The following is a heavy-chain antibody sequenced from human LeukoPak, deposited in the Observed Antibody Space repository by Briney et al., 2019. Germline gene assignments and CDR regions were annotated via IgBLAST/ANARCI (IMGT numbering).Heavy chain of an antibody. CDR2: IIPIFGTA. J-gene: IGHJ4*02. CDR3: ASSNTANDFWSGPTIDY. Sequence: SVKVSCKASGGTFSSYAISWVRQAPGQGLEWMGGIIPIFGTANYAQKFQGRVTITADESTSTAYMELSSLRSEDTAAYYCASSNTANDFWSGPTIDYWGQGTLVTVSS. CDR1: GGTFSSYA. D-gene: IGHD3-3*01. V-gene: IGHV1-69*13.